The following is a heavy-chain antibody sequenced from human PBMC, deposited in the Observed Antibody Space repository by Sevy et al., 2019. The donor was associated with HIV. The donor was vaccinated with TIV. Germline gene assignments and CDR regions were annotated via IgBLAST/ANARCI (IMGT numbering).Heavy chain of an antibody. V-gene: IGHV3-21*01. CDR2: ISSTSSYI. Sequence: GGSLRLSYAASGFTFSSHSMSWVRQAPGKGLEWVASISSTSSYIYHADSVKGRFTVSRDNAKNSLFLQMNNLRVDDTAVYYCAREAQVVGVDLDFWGQGTLVTVSS. J-gene: IGHJ4*02. CDR1: GFTFSSHS. CDR3: AREAQVVGVDLDF. D-gene: IGHD1-26*01.